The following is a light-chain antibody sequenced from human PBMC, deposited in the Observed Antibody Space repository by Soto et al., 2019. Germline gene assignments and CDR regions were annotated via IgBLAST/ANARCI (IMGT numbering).Light chain of an antibody. CDR2: DVS. CDR1: SSDVSGYNY. CDR3: SSYTRL. J-gene: IGLJ2*01. V-gene: IGLV2-8*01. Sequence: QSALTQPPSASGSPGQSVTISCTGTSSDVSGYNYVSWYQQYPGKAPRLIIYDVSKRPSGVPDRFSGSRSGNTASLTVSGLQAEDEADYYCSSYTRLFGVGTKLTVL.